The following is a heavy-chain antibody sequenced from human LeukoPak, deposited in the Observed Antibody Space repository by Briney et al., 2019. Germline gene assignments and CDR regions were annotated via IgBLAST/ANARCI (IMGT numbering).Heavy chain of an antibody. D-gene: IGHD6-13*01. Sequence: GRSLRLSCAASGFTFSAYGMHWVRQAPGKGLEWVAIISYDGSNKYYPDSVKGRFTMSRDNAKNTLYLQINSLRVEDTAVYYCARQNYSNPDYWGQGTLVTVSS. CDR2: ISYDGSNK. CDR1: GFTFSAYG. CDR3: ARQNYSNPDY. J-gene: IGHJ4*02. V-gene: IGHV3-30*03.